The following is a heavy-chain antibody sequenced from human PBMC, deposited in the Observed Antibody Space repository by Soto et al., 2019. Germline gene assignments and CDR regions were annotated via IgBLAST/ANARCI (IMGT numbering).Heavy chain of an antibody. J-gene: IGHJ6*02. V-gene: IGHV4-4*02. D-gene: IGHD2-2*02. Sequence: SETLSLTCAVSGGSISSSNWWSWVRQPPGKGLEWIGEIYHSGSTNYNPSLKSRVTISVDKSKNQFSLKLSSVTAADTAAYYCARGDLVAPAAIGSYYYYYGMDVWGQGTTVTVS. CDR3: ARGDLVAPAAIGSYYYYYGMDV. CDR1: GGSISSSNW. CDR2: IYHSGST.